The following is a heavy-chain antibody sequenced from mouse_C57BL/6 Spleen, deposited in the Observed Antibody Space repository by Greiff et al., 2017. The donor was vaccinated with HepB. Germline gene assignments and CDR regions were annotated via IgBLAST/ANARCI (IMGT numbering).Heavy chain of an antibody. D-gene: IGHD2-4*01. Sequence: VHVKQSGPELVKPGASVKIPCKASGYTFTDYNMDWVKQSHGKSLEWIGDINPNNGGTIYNQKFKGKATLTVDKSSSTAYMELRSLTSEDTAVYYCARGDYDGDYYAMDYWGQGTSVTVSS. CDR2: INPNNGGT. CDR3: ARGDYDGDYYAMDY. V-gene: IGHV1-18*01. CDR1: GYTFTDYN. J-gene: IGHJ4*01.